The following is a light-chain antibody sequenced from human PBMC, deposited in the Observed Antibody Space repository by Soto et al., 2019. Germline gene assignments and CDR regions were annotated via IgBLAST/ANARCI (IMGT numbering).Light chain of an antibody. CDR2: GAS. CDR3: HQYGSSPQT. Sequence: EIVLTQSPGTLSLSPGERATLSCRASQSVSGTYLAWYQQKPGQAPRLLIYGASSRATGIPDRFSGSGSGTDFTLTISRLAPEDFAVYYCHQYGSSPQTFGQGTKVEIK. CDR1: QSVSGTY. V-gene: IGKV3-20*01. J-gene: IGKJ1*01.